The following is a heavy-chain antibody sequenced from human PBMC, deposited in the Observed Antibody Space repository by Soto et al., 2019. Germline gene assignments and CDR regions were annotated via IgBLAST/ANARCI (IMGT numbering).Heavy chain of an antibody. D-gene: IGHD1-26*01. V-gene: IGHV3-73*01. CDR3: TSSDYSGSYYYYGMDV. Sequence: GGSLRLSCAASGFTFSGSAMHWVRQASGKGLEWVGRIRSKANSYATAYAASVKGRFTISRDDSKNTAYLQMNSLKTEDTAVYYCTSSDYSGSYYYYGMDVWGQGTPVTVSS. CDR1: GFTFSGSA. J-gene: IGHJ6*02. CDR2: IRSKANSYAT.